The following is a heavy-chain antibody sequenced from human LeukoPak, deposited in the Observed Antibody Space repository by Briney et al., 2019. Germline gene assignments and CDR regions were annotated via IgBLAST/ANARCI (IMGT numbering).Heavy chain of an antibody. J-gene: IGHJ5*02. CDR1: DGSFSGFY. D-gene: IGHD2-2*01. CDR2: INHSGST. Sequence: PSETLSLTCAIYDGSFSGFYWSWIRQPPGKGLEWIGEINHSGSTNYNPSLKSRVTISVDTSKNQFSLKLSSVTAADTAVYYCAREPRYCSSTSCSNWFDPWGQGTLVTVSS. V-gene: IGHV4-34*01. CDR3: AREPRYCSSTSCSNWFDP.